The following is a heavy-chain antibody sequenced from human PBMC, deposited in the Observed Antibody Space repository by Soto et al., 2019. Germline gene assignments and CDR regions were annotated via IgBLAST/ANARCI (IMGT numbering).Heavy chain of an antibody. J-gene: IGHJ4*02. CDR1: GGSITSGDYN. CDR3: ARDQYSGFQFHY. D-gene: IGHD5-12*01. CDR2: IYYSGST. Sequence: SETLSLTCTVSGGSITSGDYNWSWIRQHPGKGLEWIGYIYYSGSTYYNPSLKSRITIAVDTSKNQFSLKLSSVTAADTAVYYCARDQYSGFQFHYWGQGTLVTVSS. V-gene: IGHV4-31*03.